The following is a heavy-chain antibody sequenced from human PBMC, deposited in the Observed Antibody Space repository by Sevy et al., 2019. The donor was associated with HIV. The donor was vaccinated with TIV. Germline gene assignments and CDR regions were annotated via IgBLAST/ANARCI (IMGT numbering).Heavy chain of an antibody. D-gene: IGHD6-13*01. Sequence: GGSLRLSCATSGFTFSNYAMSWVRQTPGKGLEWVSSISGSGRSTFYSGSLEGRFTISRDNTKNTPYLQMNSLRVEDTDVYYCAKTRPGLAATAYYYFGMDVWGKGTTVTVSS. J-gene: IGHJ6*04. V-gene: IGHV3-23*01. CDR1: GFTFSNYA. CDR2: ISGSGRST. CDR3: AKTRPGLAATAYYYFGMDV.